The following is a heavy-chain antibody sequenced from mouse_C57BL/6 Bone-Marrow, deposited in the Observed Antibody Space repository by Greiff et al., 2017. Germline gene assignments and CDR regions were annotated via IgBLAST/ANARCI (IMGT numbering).Heavy chain of an antibody. V-gene: IGHV1-69*01. CDR1: GYTFTSYW. J-gene: IGHJ2*01. CDR2: IDPSDSYT. Sequence: QVQLQQPGAELVMPGASVKLSCKASGYTFTSYWMHWVKQRPGQGLVWIGEIDPSDSYTNYNQKFKGKSTLTVDKSSSTAYMQLSSLTSEDSAVYYCARGWEGYWGQGTTLTVSS. D-gene: IGHD4-1*01. CDR3: ARGWEGY.